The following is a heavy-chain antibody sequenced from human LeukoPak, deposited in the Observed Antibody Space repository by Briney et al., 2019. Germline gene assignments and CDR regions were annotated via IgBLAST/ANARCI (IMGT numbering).Heavy chain of an antibody. Sequence: SETLSLTCTVSGGSISSYYWSWIRQPPGKGLEWIGYIYYSGSTNYNPSLKSRVTISVDTSKNQFSLKLSSVTAADTAVYYCAREGSGWYAIHYWGQGTLVTVSS. D-gene: IGHD6-19*01. CDR3: AREGSGWYAIHY. V-gene: IGHV4-59*01. J-gene: IGHJ4*02. CDR1: GGSISSYY. CDR2: IYYSGST.